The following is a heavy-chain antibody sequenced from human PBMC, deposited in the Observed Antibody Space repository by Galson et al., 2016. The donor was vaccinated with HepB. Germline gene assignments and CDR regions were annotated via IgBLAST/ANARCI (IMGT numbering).Heavy chain of an antibody. CDR3: ARARVVTGIYDAFNV. CDR2: VSPDGDKG. Sequence: SLRLSCAASGFSFSSFTMHWVRRAPGTGLEWLALVSPDGDKGYYADSVRGRLTISRDNSRNTVYLHISSLRPDDTDTYFCARARVVTGIYDAFNVWGQGTVVTVSS. V-gene: IGHV3-30*04. CDR1: GFSFSSFT. D-gene: IGHD2-21*02. J-gene: IGHJ3*01.